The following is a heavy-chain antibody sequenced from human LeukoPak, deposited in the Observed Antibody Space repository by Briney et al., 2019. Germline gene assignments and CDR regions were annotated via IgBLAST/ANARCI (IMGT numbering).Heavy chain of an antibody. CDR3: AKDRTPIVVVPAASYYFDH. CDR1: GFTFSSYA. V-gene: IGHV3-23*01. J-gene: IGHJ4*02. Sequence: PGGSLRLSCAASGFTFSSYAMSWVRQAPGKGLEWVSAISGSGGSTYYADSVKGRFTISRDNSKNTLYLQMNSLRAEDTAVYYCAKDRTPIVVVPAASYYFDHWGQGTLVTVSS. CDR2: ISGSGGST. D-gene: IGHD2-2*01.